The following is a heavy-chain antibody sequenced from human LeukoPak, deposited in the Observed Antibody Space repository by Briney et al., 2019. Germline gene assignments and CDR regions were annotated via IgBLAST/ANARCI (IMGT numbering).Heavy chain of an antibody. J-gene: IGHJ6*02. CDR3: ARLVRVKIYYYYYGMDV. D-gene: IGHD3-10*01. CDR2: INHSGST. V-gene: IGHV4-34*01. Sequence: PSETLSLTCAVYGVSFSGYYWSWIRQPPGKGLEWIGEINHSGSTNYNPSLKSRVTISVDTSKNQFSLKLSSVTAADTAVYYCARLVRVKIYYYYYGMDVWGQGTTVTVSS. CDR1: GVSFSGYY.